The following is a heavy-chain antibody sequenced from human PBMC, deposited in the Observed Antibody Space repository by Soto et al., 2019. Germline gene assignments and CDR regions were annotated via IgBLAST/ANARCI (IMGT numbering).Heavy chain of an antibody. CDR3: ARRIRWELPTGYYYGMDV. J-gene: IGHJ6*02. D-gene: IGHD1-26*01. CDR1: GYSFTSYW. V-gene: IGHV5-10-1*01. Sequence: VESLMISCEVSGYSFTSYWIIWVLQMPGKGLEWMGRIDPSDSYTNYSPSFQGHVTISADKSISTAYLQWSRLKSSDTAMYYCARRIRWELPTGYYYGMDVWGQGTTVTVSS. CDR2: IDPSDSYT.